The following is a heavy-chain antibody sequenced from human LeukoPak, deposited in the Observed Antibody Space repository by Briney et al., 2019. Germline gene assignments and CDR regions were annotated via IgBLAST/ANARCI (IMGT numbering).Heavy chain of an antibody. D-gene: IGHD3-3*01. V-gene: IGHV3-21*06. CDR3: ARANVFGVNI. CDR2: ISSSSNYI. Sequence: GGSLRLSCVASGFTFSSYSMNWVRQAPGKGLEWVSSISSSSNYIDYADSVKGRFTISRDNAKNSLYLQMNSLRDADTAVYYCARANVFGVNIWGQGTLVTVSS. CDR1: GFTFSSYS. J-gene: IGHJ4*02.